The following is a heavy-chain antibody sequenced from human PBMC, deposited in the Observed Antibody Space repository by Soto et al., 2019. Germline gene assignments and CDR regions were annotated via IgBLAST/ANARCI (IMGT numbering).Heavy chain of an antibody. J-gene: IGHJ5*02. D-gene: IGHD6-13*01. CDR1: GGSVSSGSYY. CDR3: VRDVAAVGTDWFDP. CDR2: IYYSGST. Sequence: SETLSLTCTVSGGSVSSGSYYWSWIRQPPGKGLEWIGYIYYSGSTNYNPSLKSRVTISVDTSKNQFSLELTSVTAADTAVYYCVRDVAAVGTDWFDPWGQGTLVTVSS. V-gene: IGHV4-61*01.